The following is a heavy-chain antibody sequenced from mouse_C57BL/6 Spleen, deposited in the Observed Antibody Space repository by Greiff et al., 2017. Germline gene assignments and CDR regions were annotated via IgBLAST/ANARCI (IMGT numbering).Heavy chain of an antibody. J-gene: IGHJ2*01. CDR1: GFSLSTFGMG. CDR2: IWWDDDK. CDR3: ARTGGNMDLYLPL. Sequence: QVTLKECGPGILQPSQTLSLTCSFSGFSLSTFGMGVGWIRPPSGKGLEWLAHIWWDDDKYYNPALKSWPTLSKDTSKNQGFRKIAHVDTADTATYYCARTGGNMDLYLPLWGKGTTLTVSS. D-gene: IGHD2-12*01. V-gene: IGHV8-8*01.